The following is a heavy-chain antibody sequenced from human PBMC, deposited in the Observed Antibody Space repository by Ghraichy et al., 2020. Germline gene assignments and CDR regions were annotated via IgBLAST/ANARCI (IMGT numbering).Heavy chain of an antibody. J-gene: IGHJ4*02. V-gene: IGHV3-9*01. CDR2: ISWNSGSI. CDR3: AKAGYSSGWYGISVDY. Sequence: SLRLSCAASGFTFDDYAMHWVRQAPGKGLEWVSGISWNSGSIGYADSVKGRFTISRDNAKNSLYLQMNSLRAEDTALYYCAKAGYSSGWYGISVDYWGQGTLVTVSS. D-gene: IGHD6-19*01. CDR1: GFTFDDYA.